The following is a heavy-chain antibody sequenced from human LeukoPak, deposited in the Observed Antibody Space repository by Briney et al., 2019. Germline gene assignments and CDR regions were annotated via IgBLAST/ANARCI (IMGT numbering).Heavy chain of an antibody. V-gene: IGHV3-23*01. CDR1: GFTFSSYA. Sequence: GGSLRLSCAASGFTFSSYAMNWVRQAPGKGLEWASAISGSGGSTYYADSVKGRFTISRDNSKNTLYLQMNSLRAEDTAVYYCAKAWSADMVRGVIAYYYYGMDVWGQGTTVTVSS. CDR3: AKAWSADMVRGVIAYYYYGMDV. J-gene: IGHJ6*02. CDR2: ISGSGGST. D-gene: IGHD3-10*01.